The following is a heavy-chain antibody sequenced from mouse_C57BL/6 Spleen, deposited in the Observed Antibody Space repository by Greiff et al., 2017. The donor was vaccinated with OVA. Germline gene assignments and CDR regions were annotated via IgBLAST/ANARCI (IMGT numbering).Heavy chain of an antibody. CDR1: GYAFSSSW. Sequence: QVQLKESGPELVKPGASVKISCKASGYAFSSSWMNWVKQRPGKGLEWIGRIYPGDGDTNYNGKFKGKATLTADKSSSTAYMQLSSLTSEDSAVYFCARRVEFDVWGTGTTVTVSS. D-gene: IGHD1-1*01. J-gene: IGHJ1*03. CDR2: IYPGDGDT. V-gene: IGHV1-82*01. CDR3: ARRVEFDV.